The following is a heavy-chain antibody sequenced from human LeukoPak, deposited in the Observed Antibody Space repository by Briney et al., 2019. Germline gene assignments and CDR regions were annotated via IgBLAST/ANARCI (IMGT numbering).Heavy chain of an antibody. J-gene: IGHJ4*02. CDR1: GYTFTGYY. Sequence: ASVKVSCKAFGYTFTGYYMHWVRQAPGQGLEWMGWINPNSGGTNYAQKFQGRVTMTRDTSISTAYMELSRLRSDDTAVYYCARWSHSGSYYRYWGQGTLVTVSS. V-gene: IGHV1-2*02. D-gene: IGHD1-26*01. CDR2: INPNSGGT. CDR3: ARWSHSGSYYRY.